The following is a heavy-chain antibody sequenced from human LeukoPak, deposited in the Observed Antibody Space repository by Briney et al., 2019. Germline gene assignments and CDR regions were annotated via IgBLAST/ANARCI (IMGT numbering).Heavy chain of an antibody. V-gene: IGHV3-23*01. CDR2: IREGGGGT. CDR1: GFTFSTYS. J-gene: IGHJ5*01. D-gene: IGHD3-3*01. CDR3: AQGGQPYAFWRLHS. Sequence: GGSLRLSCVASGFTFSTYSMSWFRQAPGKGLEWVASIREGGGGTCYADSVKGRFSISRDNSKNTLDLQMTGLRAEDTAVYYCAQGGQPYAFWRLHSCGAGAPGTASP.